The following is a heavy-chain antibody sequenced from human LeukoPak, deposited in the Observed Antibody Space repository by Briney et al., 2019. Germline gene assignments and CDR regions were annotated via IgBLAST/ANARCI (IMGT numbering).Heavy chain of an antibody. CDR3: ARGGLLGVVVAATNPGIDY. J-gene: IGHJ4*02. CDR1: GGPLSGYY. V-gene: IGHV4-34*01. Sequence: SETLSLTCAIYGGPLSGYYWSWIRQPPGRGLEWIGEINHSGSTNYNPSLKSRVAISVDTSKNQFSLKLSSVTAADTAVYYCARGGLLGVVVAATNPGIDYWGQGTLVTVSS. D-gene: IGHD2-15*01. CDR2: INHSGST.